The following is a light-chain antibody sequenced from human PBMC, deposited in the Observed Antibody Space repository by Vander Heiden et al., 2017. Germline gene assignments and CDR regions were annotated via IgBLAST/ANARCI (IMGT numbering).Light chain of an antibody. CDR1: SATLGSNT. V-gene: IGLV1-44*01. CDR2: SNN. J-gene: IGLJ3*02. CDR3: AAWDNSLNGWV. Sequence: QAVLTPPPSASGTRGQSVTISRSGSSATLGSNTVSWYQQLPGPAPKLLIYSNNQRPSGVPDRFSGSKSGTSASLAITGPQAEDEADYYCAAWDNSLNGWVFGGGTKLTVL.